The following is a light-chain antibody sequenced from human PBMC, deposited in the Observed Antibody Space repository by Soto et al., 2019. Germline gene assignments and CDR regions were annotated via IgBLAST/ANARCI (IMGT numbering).Light chain of an antibody. CDR1: SGHSSYA. J-gene: IGLJ3*02. CDR3: QTWGTGIRV. Sequence: QLVLTQSPSASASLGASVKLTCTLSSGHSSYAIAWHQQQPEKGPRYLMKLNSDGSHSKGDGIPDRFSGSSSGAERYLTNFSLQSEDEADYYCQTWGTGIRVFGGGTKLTVL. CDR2: LNSDGSH. V-gene: IGLV4-69*01.